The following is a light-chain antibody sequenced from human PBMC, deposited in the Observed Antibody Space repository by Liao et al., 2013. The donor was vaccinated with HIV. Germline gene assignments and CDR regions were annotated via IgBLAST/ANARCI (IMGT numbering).Light chain of an antibody. CDR1: RLGDNI. CDR3: QAWDTSTVV. J-gene: IGLJ2*01. Sequence: SYELTQPPSVSVSPGQTASITCSGDRLGDNIVSWYQQRPGQSPVVVIYQDRKRPSGIPERFSGSNSGNTATLTISGTQAMDEADYYCQAWDTSTVVFGGGTKLTVL. CDR2: QDR. V-gene: IGLV3-1*01.